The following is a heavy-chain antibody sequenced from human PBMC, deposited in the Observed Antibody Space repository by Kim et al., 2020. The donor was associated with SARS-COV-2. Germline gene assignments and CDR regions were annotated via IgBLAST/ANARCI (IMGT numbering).Heavy chain of an antibody. CDR1: GGSFSGYY. J-gene: IGHJ6*02. Sequence: SETLSLTCAVYGGSFSGYYWSWIRQPPGKGLEWIGEINHSGSTNYNPSLKSRVTISVDTSKNQFSLKLSSVTAADTAVYYCARGGGYGYSYGEYYYYGMDVWGQGTTVTVSS. V-gene: IGHV4-34*01. D-gene: IGHD5-18*01. CDR3: ARGGGYGYSYGEYYYYGMDV. CDR2: INHSGST.